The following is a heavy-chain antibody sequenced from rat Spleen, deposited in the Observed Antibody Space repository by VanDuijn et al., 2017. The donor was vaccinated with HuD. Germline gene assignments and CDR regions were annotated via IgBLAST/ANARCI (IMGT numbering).Heavy chain of an antibody. CDR2: INYDGDTT. V-gene: IGHV5-20*01. Sequence: EVQLMESGGGLVQPGRSMKLSCAASGFTFSNYGMAWVRQAPKKGLEWVAYINYDGDTTYYRDSVKGRFTISRDNAKSTLYLQMDSLRSDDTATYYGTTGSHYSGYRHWFAYWGQGTLVTVSS. CDR1: GFTFSNYG. D-gene: IGHD1-2*01. J-gene: IGHJ3*01. CDR3: TTGSHYSGYRHWFAY.